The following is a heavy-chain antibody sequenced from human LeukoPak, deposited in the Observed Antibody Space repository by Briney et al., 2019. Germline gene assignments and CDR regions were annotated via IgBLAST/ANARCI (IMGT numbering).Heavy chain of an antibody. D-gene: IGHD3-9*01. Sequence: GGSLRLSCAACGFTFSRYWMQWVRQARGKGRGWVSHMNSDGSSIIYADSVKGGVTIYRDNANNTLYLQMNSLRAEDTAVYYCARDPRAYIFRHYNWFDPWGQGTLVTVSS. CDR1: GFTFSRYW. J-gene: IGHJ5*02. V-gene: IGHV3-74*01. CDR2: MNSDGSSI. CDR3: ARDPRAYIFRHYNWFDP.